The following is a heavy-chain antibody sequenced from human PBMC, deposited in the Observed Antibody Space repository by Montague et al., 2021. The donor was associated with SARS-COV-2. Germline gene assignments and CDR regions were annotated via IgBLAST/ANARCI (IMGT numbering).Heavy chain of an antibody. Sequence: SETPSLTCSVSGGSIRTSDYYWGWIRQPPGKGLEWIGTIDYSGYTYHNPSLKSRVTISLDTSKNQFSLKLSSVTAADTAVYYCARDDFRWDFDCWGQGTLVTVSS. J-gene: IGHJ4*02. CDR1: GGSIRTSDYY. V-gene: IGHV4-39*02. CDR2: IDYSGYT. CDR3: ARDDFRWDFDC. D-gene: IGHD2/OR15-2a*01.